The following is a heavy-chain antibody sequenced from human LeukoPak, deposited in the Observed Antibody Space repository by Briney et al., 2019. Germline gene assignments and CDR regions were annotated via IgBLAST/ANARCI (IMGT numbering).Heavy chain of an antibody. D-gene: IGHD5-24*01. CDR2: IYYSGST. V-gene: IGHV4-39*01. Sequence: PSETLSLTCTVSGGSISISSYYWGWIRQPRGKGLEWIGSIYYSGSTYYNPSPKSRVTISVDTSRIQFSLKLSSVTAADTAVYYCARSNSPPRDGYNYGWFDPWGQGTLVTVSS. CDR1: GGSISISSYY. CDR3: ARSNSPPRDGYNYGWFDP. J-gene: IGHJ5*02.